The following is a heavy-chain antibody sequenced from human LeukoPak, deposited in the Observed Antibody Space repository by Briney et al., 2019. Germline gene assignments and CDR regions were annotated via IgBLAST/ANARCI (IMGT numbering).Heavy chain of an antibody. V-gene: IGHV1-69*13. D-gene: IGHD6-13*01. CDR2: IIPIFGTA. CDR1: GGTFSSYA. CDR3: ARVYQQLPYYYGMDV. Sequence: SVKVSCKASGGTFSSYAISWVRQAPGQGLEWMGVIIPIFGTANYAQKFQGRVTITADESTSTAYIELSSLRSEDTAVYYCARVYQQLPYYYGMDVWGQGTTVTVSS. J-gene: IGHJ6*02.